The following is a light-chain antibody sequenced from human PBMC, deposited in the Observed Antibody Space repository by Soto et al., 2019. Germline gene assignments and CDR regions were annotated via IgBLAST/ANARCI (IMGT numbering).Light chain of an antibody. V-gene: IGLV2-11*01. CDR2: DVS. Sequence: QSALTQPRSVSGSPGQSVTISCTGTSSDFGGYNYVSWYQQHPGKAPKLMIYDVSKRPSGVPDRFSGSKSGNTASLTISGLPAEDEADYYCCSYAGSDTYVFGTGTKVTVL. CDR1: SSDFGGYNY. CDR3: CSYAGSDTYV. J-gene: IGLJ1*01.